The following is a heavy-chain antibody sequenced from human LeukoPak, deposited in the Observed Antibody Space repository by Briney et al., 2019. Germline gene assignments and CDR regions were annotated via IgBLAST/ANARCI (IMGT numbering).Heavy chain of an antibody. Sequence: SETLSLTCTVSGGSISSYYWSWIRQPAGKGLEWIGRIYTSGSTNYNPSLKSRVTMSVDTSKNQFSLKLSSVTAADTAVYYCARDRIYGGYAPSAFDYWGQGTLVTVSS. CDR2: IYTSGST. CDR1: GGSISSYY. D-gene: IGHD5-12*01. J-gene: IGHJ4*02. V-gene: IGHV4-4*07. CDR3: ARDRIYGGYAPSAFDY.